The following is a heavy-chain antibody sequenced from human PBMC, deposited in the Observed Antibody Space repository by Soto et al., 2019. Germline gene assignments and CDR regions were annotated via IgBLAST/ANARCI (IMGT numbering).Heavy chain of an antibody. J-gene: IGHJ4*02. V-gene: IGHV1-18*01. CDR3: PREGYCISTSCYASALDY. CDR1: GYTFTSYG. CDR2: ISAYNGNT. D-gene: IGHD2-2*01. Sequence: QVQLVQSGAEVKKPGASVKVSCKASGYTFTSYGISWVRQAPGQGLEWMGWISAYNGNTDYPQKLQGRVTMTTDTSTSTDYMELRSLRSDDTAMYYCPREGYCISTSCYASALDYWGQGTLVTFSS.